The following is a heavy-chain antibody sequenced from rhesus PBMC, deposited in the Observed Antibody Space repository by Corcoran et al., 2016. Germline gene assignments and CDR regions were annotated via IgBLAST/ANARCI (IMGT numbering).Heavy chain of an antibody. Sequence: QVQLQESGPGVVKPSETLSLTCAVSGYSISSGYDWSWIRQPPGKGLEWIGYIYGRSGSTNTNPSLKNRVTISKDPSKTQFSLKLSSVTAADTAVYYCARGRSGFDYWGQGVLVTVSS. CDR2: IYGRSGST. J-gene: IGHJ4*01. D-gene: IGHD1-44*02. CDR3: ARGRSGFDY. V-gene: IGHV4-76*01. CDR1: GYSISSGYD.